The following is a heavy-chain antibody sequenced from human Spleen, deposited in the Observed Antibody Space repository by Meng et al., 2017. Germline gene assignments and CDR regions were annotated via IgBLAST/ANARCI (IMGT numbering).Heavy chain of an antibody. J-gene: IGHJ3*01. CDR1: GGSFSGYY. D-gene: IGHD3-10*01. CDR2: INHSGST. CDR3: ARASGLLYGSGSYFVF. Sequence: SEIQSLTCAVDGGSFSGYYWSWIRQPPGKGLGWIGEINHSGSTNYNPSLKSRVTISVDTSKNRFSLTLSSVTAADTAVYYCARASGLLYGSGSYFVFWGQGTMVTVSS. V-gene: IGHV4-34*01.